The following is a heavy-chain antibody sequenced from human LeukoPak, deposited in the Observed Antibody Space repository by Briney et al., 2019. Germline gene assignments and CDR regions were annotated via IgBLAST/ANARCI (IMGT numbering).Heavy chain of an antibody. D-gene: IGHD3-10*01. CDR1: GFPHDEYC. J-gene: IGHJ4*02. CDR2: ITWNGGSK. CDR3: GKKPYGSGSYGVDY. Sequence: PGRTLRLSCAASGFPHDEYCKRWAPQAPGKGLEWGSGITWNGGSKGDADSVKSRFAISRDNAKNSLYLQMSLLRAEDAVLYCWGKKPYGSGSYGVDYWGQRTLVTVSS. V-gene: IGHV3-20*04.